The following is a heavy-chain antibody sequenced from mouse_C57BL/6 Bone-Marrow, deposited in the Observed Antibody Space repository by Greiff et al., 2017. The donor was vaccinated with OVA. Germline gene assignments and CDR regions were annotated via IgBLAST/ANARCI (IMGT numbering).Heavy chain of an antibody. CDR1: GYTFTSYW. J-gene: IGHJ3*01. V-gene: IGHV1-5*01. CDR3: TRGVPSGTWFAY. D-gene: IGHD4-1*01. Sequence: EVQLVESGTVLARPGASVKMSCKTSGYTFTSYWMHWVKQRPGQGLEWIGAIYPGNSDTSYNQKSKGKAKLTAVTSASTAYMELSSLTNEDSAVYYCTRGVPSGTWFAYWGQGTLVTVSA. CDR2: IYPGNSDT.